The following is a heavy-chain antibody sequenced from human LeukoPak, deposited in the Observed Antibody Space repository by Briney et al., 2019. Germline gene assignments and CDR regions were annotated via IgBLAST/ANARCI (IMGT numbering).Heavy chain of an antibody. J-gene: IGHJ6*02. V-gene: IGHV6-1*01. CDR2: TYYRSKWYN. Sequence: PSRTLSLTCAISGDSVSSNSIAWNWIRQSPSRGLEWLGRTYYRSKWYNDYALSVKSRITINPDTSKNQFSLQLNSVTPEDTAVYYCARVWCGDCTSPTGYYYGMDVWGQGTTVTVSS. CDR1: GDSVSSNSIA. CDR3: ARVWCGDCTSPTGYYYGMDV. D-gene: IGHD2-21*02.